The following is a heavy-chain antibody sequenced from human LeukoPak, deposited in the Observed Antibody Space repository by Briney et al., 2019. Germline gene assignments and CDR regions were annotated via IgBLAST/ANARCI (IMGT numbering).Heavy chain of an antibody. D-gene: IGHD3-16*01. CDR3: ARDFMGLGESPTGGYYFDY. CDR1: GYSISSGYY. Sequence: PSETLSLTCTVSGYSISSGYYWGWIRQPPGKGLEWIGSIYHSGSTYYNPSLKSRVTISVDTSKNQFSLKLSSLTAADTAVYYWARDFMGLGESPTGGYYFDYWGQGTLVTVSS. V-gene: IGHV4-38-2*02. J-gene: IGHJ4*02. CDR2: IYHSGST.